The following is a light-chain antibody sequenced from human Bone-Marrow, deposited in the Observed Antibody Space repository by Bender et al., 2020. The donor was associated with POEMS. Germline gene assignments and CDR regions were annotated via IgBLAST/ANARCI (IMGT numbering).Light chain of an antibody. V-gene: IGLV2-14*01. CDR2: DVS. Sequence: QSALTQPASVSGSPGQSITISCTGSSSDIGSHNYVSWYQQHPGKAPKLMIYDVSSRPSGVSDRFSGSKSGNTASLTISGLQAEDEADYYCSSYGSGDTWVFGGGTKLTVL. CDR3: SSYGSGDTWV. J-gene: IGLJ3*02. CDR1: SSDIGSHNY.